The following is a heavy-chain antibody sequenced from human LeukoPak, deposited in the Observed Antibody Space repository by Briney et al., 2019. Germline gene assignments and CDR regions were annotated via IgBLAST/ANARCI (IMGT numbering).Heavy chain of an antibody. CDR2: ISSNGNST. V-gene: IGHV3-64*01. CDR3: TRASGYTSGWPFDY. J-gene: IGHJ4*02. D-gene: IGHD6-19*01. Sequence: GGSLRLSCAASGFTSSTYAMHWVRQAPGKRLEYVSAISSNGNSTYYANSVKGRFTISRDNSKNTLYLQMGSLRAEDMAVYYCTRASGYTSGWPFDYWGQGILVTVSS. CDR1: GFTSSTYA.